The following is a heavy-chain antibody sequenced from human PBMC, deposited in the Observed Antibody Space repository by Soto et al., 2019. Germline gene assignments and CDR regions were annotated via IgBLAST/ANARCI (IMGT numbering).Heavy chain of an antibody. Sequence: SETLSLTCIVSGGSITSDYWSWIRQPPGKGLEWIGYIYYSGSTNYNPSLKSRVTISVDTSKNQFSLKLSSVTTADTAVYYCARAHVFPRALDVWGQGTTVTVSS. CDR3: ARAHVFPRALDV. J-gene: IGHJ6*02. CDR2: IYYSGST. D-gene: IGHD3-10*02. CDR1: GGSITSDY. V-gene: IGHV4-59*01.